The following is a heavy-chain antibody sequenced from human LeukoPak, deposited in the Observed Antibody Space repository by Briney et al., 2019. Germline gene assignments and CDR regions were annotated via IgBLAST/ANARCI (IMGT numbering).Heavy chain of an antibody. J-gene: IGHJ6*02. Sequence: GGSLRLSCAASGFTFSSYAMSWVRQAPGKGLEWVSAISGSGGSTYYADSVKGRFTISRDNSKNTLYLQMNSLRAEDTAVYYCANLYSSSSLYYYGMDVWGQGTTVTVSS. CDR2: ISGSGGST. CDR3: ANLYSSSSLYYYGMDV. D-gene: IGHD6-6*01. V-gene: IGHV3-23*01. CDR1: GFTFSSYA.